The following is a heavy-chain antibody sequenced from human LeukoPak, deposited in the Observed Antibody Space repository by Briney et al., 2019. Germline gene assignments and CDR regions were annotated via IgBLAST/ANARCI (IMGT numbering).Heavy chain of an antibody. Sequence: ASVKVSCKASGYTFTGYYMHWVRQAPGQGLEWMGWINPNSGGTNYAQKFQGRVTMTRDTSISTAYMELSRLRSDDTAVYYCARDLRRGYSGYDPGDYWGQGTLVTVSS. CDR2: INPNSGGT. CDR3: ARDLRRGYSGYDPGDY. CDR1: GYTFTGYY. D-gene: IGHD5-12*01. V-gene: IGHV1-2*02. J-gene: IGHJ4*02.